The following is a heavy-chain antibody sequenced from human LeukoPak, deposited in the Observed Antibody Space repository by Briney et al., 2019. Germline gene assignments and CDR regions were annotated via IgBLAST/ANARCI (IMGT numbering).Heavy chain of an antibody. J-gene: IGHJ4*02. D-gene: IGHD5-18*01. CDR1: GFAFSDYY. V-gene: IGHV3-11*01. CDR3: ARADSYGDYFDY. CDR2: ISSSGSTI. Sequence: GGSLRLSCAASGFAFSDYYMSWIRQAPGKGLEWVSYISSSGSTIYYADSVKGRFTISRDNAKNSLYLQMNSLRAEDTAVYYCARADSYGDYFDYWGQGTLVTVSS.